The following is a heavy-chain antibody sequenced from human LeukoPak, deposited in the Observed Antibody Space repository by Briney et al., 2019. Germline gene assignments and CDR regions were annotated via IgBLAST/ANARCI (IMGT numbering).Heavy chain of an antibody. D-gene: IGHD3-10*01. Sequence: GGSPRLSCAASGFTFSSYGMSWVRQAPGKGLEWVSAISSSGTTTYYAASVKGRFTISRDNAKNSLYLQMNSLRAEDTAVYYCARGYGSGSSHIDYWGQGTLVTVSS. CDR3: ARGYGSGSSHIDY. CDR2: ISSSGTTT. V-gene: IGHV3-48*04. J-gene: IGHJ4*02. CDR1: GFTFSSYG.